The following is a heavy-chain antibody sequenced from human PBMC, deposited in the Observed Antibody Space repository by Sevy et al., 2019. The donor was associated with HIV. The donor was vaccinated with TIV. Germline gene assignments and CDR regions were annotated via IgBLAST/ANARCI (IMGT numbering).Heavy chain of an antibody. V-gene: IGHV4-30-4*01. CDR2: IYYNGIA. J-gene: IGHJ4*02. CDR3: ARVHDDDSGSFYVSYDY. CDR1: GGSVSGSDYY. D-gene: IGHD3-22*01. Sequence: SETLSLTCTVSGGSVSGSDYYWTWIRQPPGQGLEWIAYIYYNGIAYYNPSLKSRATISVDTSKNQFSLKLSSVNAADTAVYYCARVHDDDSGSFYVSYDYWGQGTRVTVSS.